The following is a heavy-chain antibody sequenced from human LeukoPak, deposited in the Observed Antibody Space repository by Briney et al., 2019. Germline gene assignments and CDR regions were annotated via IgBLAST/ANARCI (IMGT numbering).Heavy chain of an antibody. CDR3: ARTCSSSSCCMVH. V-gene: IGHV1-18*01. Sequence: ASVKVSCKASGYTFANFGITWVRQAPGQGLEWMGWISVYNGNTNYAQNLQGRVTLTTDTSTSTAYMELRSLRSVDTALYYCARTCSSSSCCMVHWGQGTLVTVSS. CDR2: ISVYNGNT. D-gene: IGHD2-15*01. CDR1: GYTFANFG. J-gene: IGHJ4*02.